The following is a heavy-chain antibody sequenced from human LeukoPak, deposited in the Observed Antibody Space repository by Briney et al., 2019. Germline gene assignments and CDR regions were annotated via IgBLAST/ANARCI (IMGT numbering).Heavy chain of an antibody. Sequence: SGTLSLTCAVSGGSISSSNWWSWVRQPPGKGLEWIGEIYHSGSTNYNPSLKSRVTISVDKSKNQFSLKLSSVTAADTAVCYCARDVIAAPGTADYWGQGTLVTVSS. J-gene: IGHJ4*02. CDR1: GGSISSSNW. V-gene: IGHV4-4*02. CDR3: ARDVIAAPGTADY. CDR2: IYHSGST. D-gene: IGHD6-13*01.